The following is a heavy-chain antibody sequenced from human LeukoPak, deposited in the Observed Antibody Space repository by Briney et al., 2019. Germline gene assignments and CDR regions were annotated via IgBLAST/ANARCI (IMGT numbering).Heavy chain of an antibody. CDR2: IIPIFGTA. Sequence: SVKVSCKASGGTFSSNAISWVRQAPGQGLEWMGGIIPIFGTANYAQKFQGRVTITTDESTSTAYMELSSLRSEDTAVYYCARSRLAGYCSSTSCYTPNWLDPWGQGTLVTVSS. J-gene: IGHJ5*02. CDR1: GGTFSSNA. D-gene: IGHD2-2*02. V-gene: IGHV1-69*05. CDR3: ARSRLAGYCSSTSCYTPNWLDP.